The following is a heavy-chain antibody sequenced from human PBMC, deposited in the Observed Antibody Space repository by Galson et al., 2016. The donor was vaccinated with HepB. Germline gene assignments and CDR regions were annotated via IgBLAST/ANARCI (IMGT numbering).Heavy chain of an antibody. V-gene: IGHV3-23*01. Sequence: SLRLSCAASGFTFSHYAMSWVRQAPGKGLECVTVVSGNGVSTDYADFVKGRFTVSRDKSKNTMSLKLTSVTAAETAIYYCAREKGHGASTHDYVAASDSWGQGISVTVTS. CDR3: AREKGHGASTHDYVAASDS. CDR1: GFTFSHYA. D-gene: IGHD3-16*01. J-gene: IGHJ4*02. CDR2: VSGNGVST.